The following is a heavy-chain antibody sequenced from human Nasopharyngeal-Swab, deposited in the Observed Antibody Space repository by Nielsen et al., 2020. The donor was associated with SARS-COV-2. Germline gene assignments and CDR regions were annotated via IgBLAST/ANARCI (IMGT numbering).Heavy chain of an antibody. Sequence: GESLKISCAASGFTFSSYGMHWARQAPGKGQEWVAVISYDGSNKYYADSVKGRFTISRDNSKNTLYLQMNSLRAEDTAVYYCANLGDIVVVPAAMGPGWFDPWGQGTLVTVSS. CDR2: ISYDGSNK. CDR1: GFTFSSYG. CDR3: ANLGDIVVVPAAMGPGWFDP. D-gene: IGHD2-2*01. V-gene: IGHV3-30*18. J-gene: IGHJ5*02.